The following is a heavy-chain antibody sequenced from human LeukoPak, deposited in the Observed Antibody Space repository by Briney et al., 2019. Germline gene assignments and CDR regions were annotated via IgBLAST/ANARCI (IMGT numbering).Heavy chain of an antibody. Sequence: PGGSLRLSCAASGFTFSSYGMHWVRQAPGKGLEWVAFIRYDGSNKYYADSVKGRFTISRDNSKNTLYLQMNSLRAEDTAVYCCAKDADHFWSGYYKPFDYWGQGTLVTVSS. V-gene: IGHV3-30*02. J-gene: IGHJ4*02. D-gene: IGHD3-3*02. CDR3: AKDADHFWSGYYKPFDY. CDR2: IRYDGSNK. CDR1: GFTFSSYG.